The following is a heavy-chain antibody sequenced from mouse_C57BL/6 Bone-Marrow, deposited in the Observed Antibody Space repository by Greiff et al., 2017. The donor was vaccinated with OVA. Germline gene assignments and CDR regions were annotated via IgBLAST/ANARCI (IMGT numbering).Heavy chain of an antibody. D-gene: IGHD2-3*01. J-gene: IGHJ2*01. Sequence: LVESGPELVKPGASVKISCKASGYSFTDYNMNWVKQSNGKSLEWIGVINPNYGTTSYNQKFKGKATLTVDQSSSTAYMQLNSLTSEDSAVYYCARAGDGYYVGYFDYWGQGTTLTVSS. V-gene: IGHV1-39*01. CDR1: GYSFTDYN. CDR2: INPNYGTT. CDR3: ARAGDGYYVGYFDY.